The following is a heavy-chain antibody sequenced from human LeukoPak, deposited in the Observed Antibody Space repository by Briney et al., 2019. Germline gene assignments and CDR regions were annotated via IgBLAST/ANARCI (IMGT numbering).Heavy chain of an antibody. CDR3: VKAQYDCWSGLDY. CDR1: GFSVSRYP. V-gene: IGHV3-64D*09. J-gene: IGHJ4*02. CDR2: ISGHGGST. D-gene: IGHD3-3*01. Sequence: GGSLRLSCSASGFSVSRYPMHWVSHPPGKGLEYVSAISGHGGSTYYAASVKGRFTISRDNSKNTLHHQMSSLRTDDTANYCGVKAQYDCWSGLDYWGQGTLVTVSS.